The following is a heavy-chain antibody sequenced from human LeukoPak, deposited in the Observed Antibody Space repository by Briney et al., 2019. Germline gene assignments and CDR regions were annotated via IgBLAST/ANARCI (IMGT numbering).Heavy chain of an antibody. Sequence: SETLSLTCTVSGGSISSSGYYWGWIRQPPGKGLEWIGSIYYSGSTYYNPSLKSRVTISVDTSKNQFSLKLSSVTAADTAVYYCARTVSGYYVDYWGQGTLVTVSS. CDR2: IYYSGST. D-gene: IGHD3-22*01. CDR1: GGSISSSGYY. V-gene: IGHV4-39*01. J-gene: IGHJ4*02. CDR3: ARTVSGYYVDY.